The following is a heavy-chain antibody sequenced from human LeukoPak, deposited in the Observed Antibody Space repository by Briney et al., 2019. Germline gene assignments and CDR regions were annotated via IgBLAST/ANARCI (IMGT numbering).Heavy chain of an antibody. D-gene: IGHD6-6*01. J-gene: IGHJ4*02. CDR3: AKDMFHIAARPIGGDY. CDR2: IYYSGST. V-gene: IGHV4-59*01. Sequence: SETLSLTCTVSGGSISSYYWSWIRQPPGKGLEWIGYIYYSGSTNYNPSLKSRVTISVDTSKNQFSLKPSSVTAADTAVYYCAKDMFHIAARPIGGDYWSQGTLVTVSS. CDR1: GGSISSYY.